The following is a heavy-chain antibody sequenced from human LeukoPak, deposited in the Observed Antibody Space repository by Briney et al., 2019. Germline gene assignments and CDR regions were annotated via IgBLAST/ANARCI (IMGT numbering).Heavy chain of an antibody. J-gene: IGHJ4*02. CDR2: IYHSGST. V-gene: IGHV4-30-2*01. CDR3: ASERQGIAVAGTGR. D-gene: IGHD6-19*01. Sequence: SQTLSLTCAVSGGSISSGGYSWSWIRQPPGKGLEWIGYIYHSGSTYYNPSLKSRVTISVDRSKNQFSLKLSSVTAADTAVYYCASERQGIAVAGTGRWGQGTLVTVSS. CDR1: GGSISSGGYS.